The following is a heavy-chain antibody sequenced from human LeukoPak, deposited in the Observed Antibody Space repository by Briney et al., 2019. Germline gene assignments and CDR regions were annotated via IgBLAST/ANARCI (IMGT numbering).Heavy chain of an antibody. V-gene: IGHV3-23*01. CDR3: AKRAVTTFSSGFHY. D-gene: IGHD4-17*01. Sequence: GALRLSCAASGFTFGSYAMTWVRQAPGKGLEWVSVISGIGVATYYADSVKGRFPISRDNSKNTLYLQMNSLRAEDTAIYYCAKRAVTTFSSGFHYWGQGTLVTVSS. CDR1: GFTFGSYA. CDR2: ISGIGVAT. J-gene: IGHJ4*02.